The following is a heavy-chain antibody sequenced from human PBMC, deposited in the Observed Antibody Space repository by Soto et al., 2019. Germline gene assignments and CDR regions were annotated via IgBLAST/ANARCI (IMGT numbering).Heavy chain of an antibody. CDR3: ARDDYDISTGYYNSDY. V-gene: IGHV3-21*01. CDR1: GFTFSSYS. D-gene: IGHD3-9*01. CDR2: ISSSSSYI. Sequence: GGSLRLSCAASGFTFSSYSMNWVRQAPGKGLEWVSSISSSSSYIYYADSVKGRFTISRENAKNSLYLQMNSLRAEDTAVYYCARDDYDISTGYYNSDYWGQGTLVTVSS. J-gene: IGHJ4*02.